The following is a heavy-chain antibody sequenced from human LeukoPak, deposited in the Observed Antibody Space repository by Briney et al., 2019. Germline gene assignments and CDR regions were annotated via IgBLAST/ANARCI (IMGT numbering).Heavy chain of an antibody. D-gene: IGHD2-2*01. CDR3: ARQRYCSSTSCRTNWFDP. V-gene: IGHV4-34*01. J-gene: IGHJ5*02. CDR2: INHSGST. Sequence: PETLSLTCAVYGGSFGGYYWSWIRQPPGKGLEWIGEINHSGSTNYNPSLKSRVTISVDTSKNQFSLKLSSVTAADTAVYYCARQRYCSSTSCRTNWFDPWGQGTLVTVSS. CDR1: GGSFGGYY.